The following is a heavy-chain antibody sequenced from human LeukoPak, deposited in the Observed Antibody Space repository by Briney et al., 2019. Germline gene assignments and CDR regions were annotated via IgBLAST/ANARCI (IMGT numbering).Heavy chain of an antibody. D-gene: IGHD4-23*01. CDR3: ARDIGTWPNSLFDY. CDR1: GFIFSNYG. Sequence: GRSLRLSCAASGFIFSNYGFHWVRQAPGKGLEWVALIWSDGSKKYYTDSVKGRFTISRDDSKNTLFLQMNSLRAEDMAVYYCARDIGTWPNSLFDYWGQGNLVTVSS. J-gene: IGHJ4*02. CDR2: IWSDGSKK. V-gene: IGHV3-33*01.